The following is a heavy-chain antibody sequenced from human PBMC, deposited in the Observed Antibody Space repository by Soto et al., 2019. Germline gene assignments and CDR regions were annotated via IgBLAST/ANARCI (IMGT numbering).Heavy chain of an antibody. CDR1: GFSLSTSGMC. CDR3: ARIRRIVVVTAIRDVYYYGMDV. CDR2: IDWDDDK. D-gene: IGHD2-21*02. J-gene: IGHJ6*02. Sequence: SGPTLVNPTQTLTLTCTFSGFSLSTSGMCVSWIRQPPGKALEWLARIDWDDDKYYSTSLKTRLTISKDTSKNQVVLTMTNMDPVDTATYYCARIRRIVVVTAIRDVYYYGMDVWGQGTTVTVSS. V-gene: IGHV2-70*11.